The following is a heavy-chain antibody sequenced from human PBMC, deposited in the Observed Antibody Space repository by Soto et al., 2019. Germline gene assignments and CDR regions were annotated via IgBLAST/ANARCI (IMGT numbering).Heavy chain of an antibody. D-gene: IGHD6-13*01. V-gene: IGHV4-31*03. Sequence: SETLSLTCTVSGGSISSGGYYWSWIRQHPGKGLEWIGYIYYSGSTYYNPSIKSRVTISVDTSKNQFSLKLSSVTAADTAVYYCARIMYSSSWYFDYWGQGTLVTVSS. CDR3: ARIMYSSSWYFDY. CDR2: IYYSGST. CDR1: GGSISSGGYY. J-gene: IGHJ4*02.